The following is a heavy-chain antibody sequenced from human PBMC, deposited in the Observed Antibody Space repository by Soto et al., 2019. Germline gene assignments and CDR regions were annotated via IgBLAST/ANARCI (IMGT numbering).Heavy chain of an antibody. CDR3: ARGQEAVVATH. Sequence: QVQLQQWGAGLLKPSETLSLNCAVTGGSLSGYYWSWIRQPPGKGLEWIGEVKDGGHTNYSPSLRGRVTISSVPSNHQFSLRLNSVTGADTGVDYWARGQEAVVATHWGQGSQVTVSS. J-gene: IGHJ4*02. CDR1: GGSLSGYY. CDR2: VKDGGHT. D-gene: IGHD5-12*01. V-gene: IGHV4-34*01.